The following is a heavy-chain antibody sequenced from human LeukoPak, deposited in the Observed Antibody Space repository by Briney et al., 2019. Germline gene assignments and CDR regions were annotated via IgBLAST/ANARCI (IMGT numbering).Heavy chain of an antibody. D-gene: IGHD1-26*01. CDR3: ASAPRWEDDAFDI. Sequence: ASVTVSCKASGYTFTSYGISWVRQAPGQGLEWMGWISAYNGSTNYAQKLQGRVTMTTDTSTSTAYMELRSLRSDDTAVYYCASAPRWEDDAFDIWGQGTMVTVSS. CDR1: GYTFTSYG. J-gene: IGHJ3*02. V-gene: IGHV1-18*01. CDR2: ISAYNGST.